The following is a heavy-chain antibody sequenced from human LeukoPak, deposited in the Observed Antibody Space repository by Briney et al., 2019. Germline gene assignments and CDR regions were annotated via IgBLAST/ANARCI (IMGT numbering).Heavy chain of an antibody. CDR3: GRDFIFKWELSDY. CDR2: INQDGSVD. Sequence: GGSLRLSCAASGFTFSSYWMSWVRQAPGKGLEWVANINQDGSVDYFVDSVKGRFTISRDNAKNSLYLQMNSLRAEDTAVYYCGRDFIFKWELSDYWGQGTLVTVSS. V-gene: IGHV3-7*03. J-gene: IGHJ4*02. D-gene: IGHD1-26*01. CDR1: GFTFSSYW.